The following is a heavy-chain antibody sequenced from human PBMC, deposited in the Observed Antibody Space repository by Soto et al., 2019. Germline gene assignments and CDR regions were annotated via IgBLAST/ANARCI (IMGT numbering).Heavy chain of an antibody. J-gene: IGHJ1*01. Sequence: GASVKVSCKASGGSFSGQAVSWVRQAPGRGLEWMGGIIPIFHTTNYARKFQGRLTITADESTSTASMELTSLTSADTAVYYCGSVPIWGQGTQVTVSS. V-gene: IGHV1-69*13. CDR3: GSVPI. CDR1: GGSFSGQA. CDR2: IIPIFHTT.